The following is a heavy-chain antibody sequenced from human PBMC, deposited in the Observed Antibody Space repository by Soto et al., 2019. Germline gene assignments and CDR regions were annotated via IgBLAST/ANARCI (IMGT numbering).Heavy chain of an antibody. J-gene: IGHJ4*02. CDR2: ISGSGGST. Sequence: EVQLLESGGGLVQPGGSLRLSCAASGFTFSSYAMSWVRQAPGKGLEWVSAISGSGGSTYYADSVKGRFTISRDNSKNTLYLQMNSLRAEDTAVYYCARSSGSAYTLYYFDYWGQGTLVTVSS. D-gene: IGHD3-22*01. CDR3: ARSSGSAYTLYYFDY. CDR1: GFTFSSYA. V-gene: IGHV3-23*01.